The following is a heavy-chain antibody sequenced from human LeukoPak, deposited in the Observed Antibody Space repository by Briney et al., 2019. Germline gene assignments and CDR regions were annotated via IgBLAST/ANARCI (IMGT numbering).Heavy chain of an antibody. J-gene: IGHJ4*02. V-gene: IGHV3-53*01. CDR3: ARDKDRTLDY. CDR1: GFTVSSSY. D-gene: IGHD1-14*01. CDR2: IYSGGST. Sequence: GGSLRLSCAASGFTVSSSYMSWVRQAPGQGLEWVSIIYSGGSTYYPDSVRGRFTISRDNSKNTLYLQMSSLRAEDTAVYYCARDKDRTLDYWGQGTLVTVSS.